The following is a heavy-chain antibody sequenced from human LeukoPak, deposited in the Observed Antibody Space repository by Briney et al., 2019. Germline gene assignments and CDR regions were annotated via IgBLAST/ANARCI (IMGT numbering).Heavy chain of an antibody. CDR2: IYPGDSDT. CDR1: GYIFPNYW. V-gene: IGHV5-51*01. Sequence: GESLQISCQGSGYIFPNYWIGWVRPVHGKGLEWMGIIYPGDSDTRYSPSFQDQVTISVDKSITTAYLQWSSLKASDTAMYYCARGPYAYTSSATLGSYNWFDPWGQGSLVTVSS. CDR3: ARGPYAYTSSATLGSYNWFDP. D-gene: IGHD2-2*02. J-gene: IGHJ5*02.